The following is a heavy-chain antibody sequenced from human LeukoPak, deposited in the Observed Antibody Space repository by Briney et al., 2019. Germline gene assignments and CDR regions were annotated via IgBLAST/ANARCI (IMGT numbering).Heavy chain of an antibody. CDR3: ARGYYYDNSGYPLYY. CDR2: IYNSGST. V-gene: IGHV4-39*07. CDR1: GGSISSSSYY. Sequence: SETLSLTCTVSGGSISSSSYYWGWIRQPPGKGLEWIGSIYNSGSTYYNPSLKSRVTISVDTSKNQFSLKLSSVTAADTAVYYCARGYYYDNSGYPLYYWGQGTLVTVSS. J-gene: IGHJ4*02. D-gene: IGHD3-22*01.